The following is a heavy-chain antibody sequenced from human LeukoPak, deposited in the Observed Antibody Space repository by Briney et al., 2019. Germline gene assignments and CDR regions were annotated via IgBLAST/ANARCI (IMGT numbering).Heavy chain of an antibody. J-gene: IGHJ4*02. Sequence: SETLSLTCAVSGGSISSGGYSWSWIRQPPGKGLEWIGYIYHSGSTYYNPSLKSRVTISVDTSKNQFSLKLSSVTAADTAVYYCASWVRPAYCGGDCYSRGYFDYWGQGTLVTVSS. CDR2: IYHSGST. D-gene: IGHD2-21*02. CDR3: ASWVRPAYCGGDCYSRGYFDY. V-gene: IGHV4-30-2*02. CDR1: GGSISSGGYS.